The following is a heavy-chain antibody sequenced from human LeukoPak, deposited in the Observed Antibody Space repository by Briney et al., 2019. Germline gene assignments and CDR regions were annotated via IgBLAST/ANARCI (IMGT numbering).Heavy chain of an antibody. Sequence: SETLSLTCTVSGGSISSYYWSWIRQPPGKGLEWIGYIYTSGSTNYNPSLKSRVTISVDTSKNQFSLKLSSVTAADTAVYYCATTSYDFWSGYSSIHYYYYMDVWGKGTTVTVSS. CDR1: GGSISSYY. V-gene: IGHV4-4*09. CDR2: IYTSGST. CDR3: ATTSYDFWSGYSSIHYYYYMDV. J-gene: IGHJ6*03. D-gene: IGHD3-3*01.